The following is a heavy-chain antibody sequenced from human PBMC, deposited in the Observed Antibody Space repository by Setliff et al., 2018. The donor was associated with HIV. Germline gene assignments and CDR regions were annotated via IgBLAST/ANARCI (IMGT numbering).Heavy chain of an antibody. J-gene: IGHJ4*02. D-gene: IGHD5-12*01. CDR3: ARGGLGNGYNRDS. CDR2: MFASGSA. V-gene: IGHV4-4*07. CDR1: GASIRSYY. Sequence: SETLSLTCTVSGASIRSYYWSWLRQPAGKGLEWIGRMFASGSANYNPSLKSRVTMSVDTSKDQFSLKLDSVTAADTAFYYCARGGLGNGYNRDSWGQGTLVTVSS.